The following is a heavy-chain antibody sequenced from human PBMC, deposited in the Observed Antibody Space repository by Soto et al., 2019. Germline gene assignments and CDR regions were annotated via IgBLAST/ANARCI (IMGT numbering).Heavy chain of an antibody. V-gene: IGHV3-7*04. J-gene: IGHJ3*02. D-gene: IGHD3-3*01. CDR3: ARGSLGFLDGDAFDI. Sequence: GGSLRLSCAASGFTFSSYWMSWVRQAPGKGLEWVANIKQDGSEKYYVDSVKGRFTISRDNAKNSLYLQLNRLRAEDTAVYYCARGSLGFLDGDAFDIWGRGTMVT. CDR1: GFTFSSYW. CDR2: IKQDGSEK.